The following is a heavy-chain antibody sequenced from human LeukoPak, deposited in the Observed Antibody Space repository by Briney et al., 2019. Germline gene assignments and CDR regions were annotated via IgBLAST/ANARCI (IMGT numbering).Heavy chain of an antibody. CDR2: ISYDGSNK. CDR1: GFTFSSYA. Sequence: GGSLRLSCAASGFTFSSYAMHWVRQAPGKGLDWVAVISYDGSNKYYAYSVKIRFTISRDNSKNTMSLKMNSLRAEDTAVYYCAKTTSGSYAYFDYWGQRTLVTVSS. V-gene: IGHV3-30*04. D-gene: IGHD1-26*01. CDR3: AKTTSGSYAYFDY. J-gene: IGHJ4*02.